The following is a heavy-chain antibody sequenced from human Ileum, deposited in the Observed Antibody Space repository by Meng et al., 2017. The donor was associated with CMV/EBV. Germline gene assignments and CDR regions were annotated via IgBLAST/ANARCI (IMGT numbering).Heavy chain of an antibody. CDR3: ARELVVPLGYYYYGMDV. Sequence: SVKVSCKASGGTFSSYAISWVRQAPGQGLAGMGGIIPIFGTANYAQKFQGRVTITTDESTSTAYMELSSLRSEDTAVYYCARELVVPLGYYYYGMDVWGQGTTVTVSS. J-gene: IGHJ6*02. D-gene: IGHD2-2*01. V-gene: IGHV1-69*05. CDR1: GGTFSSYA. CDR2: IIPIFGTA.